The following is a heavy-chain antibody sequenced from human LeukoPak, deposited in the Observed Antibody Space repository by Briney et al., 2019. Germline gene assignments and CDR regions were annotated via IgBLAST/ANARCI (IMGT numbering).Heavy chain of an antibody. CDR3: ARAPPTTVTRFDF. CDR1: GGSISSGGYY. V-gene: IGHV4-31*03. CDR2: IYYSGST. D-gene: IGHD4-17*01. Sequence: SETLSLTCTVSGGSISSGGYYWSWIRQHPGKGLEWIGYIYYSGSTYYNPSLKSRVTISVDTSKNQFSLKLSSVTAADTAVYYSARAPPTTVTRFDFWGQGTLVTVSS. J-gene: IGHJ4*02.